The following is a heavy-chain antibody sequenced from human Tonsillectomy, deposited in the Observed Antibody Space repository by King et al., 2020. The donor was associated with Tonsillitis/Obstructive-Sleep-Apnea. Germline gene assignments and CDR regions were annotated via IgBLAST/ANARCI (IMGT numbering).Heavy chain of an antibody. CDR3: ARGTGYCASTNCLGGWFDP. D-gene: IGHD2-2*01. CDR2: IYHSGST. V-gene: IGHV4-4*02. CDR1: GDSIYSTNW. J-gene: IGHJ5*02. Sequence: QLQESGPGLVKPSGTLSLTCAVSGDSIYSTNWWSWVRQPPGKGLEWIGEIYHSGSTNYNPSLKSRVTISVDKSKNQFSLKLNSVTAADTAVYFCARGTGYCASTNCLGGWFDPWGQGTLVTVSS.